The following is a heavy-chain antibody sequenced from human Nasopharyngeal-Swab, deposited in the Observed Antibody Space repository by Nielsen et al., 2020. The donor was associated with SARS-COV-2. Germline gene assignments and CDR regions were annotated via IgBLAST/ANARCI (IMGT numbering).Heavy chain of an antibody. CDR3: AARGSSGWFGY. V-gene: IGHV4-34*01. D-gene: IGHD6-19*01. Sequence: SETLSLTCAVYSGSFSGYYWSWIRQPPGKGLEWIGEINHSGSTNYNPSLKSRVTISVDTSKNQFSLKLSSVTAADTAVYYCAARGSSGWFGYWGQGTLVTVSS. CDR2: INHSGST. CDR1: SGSFSGYY. J-gene: IGHJ4*02.